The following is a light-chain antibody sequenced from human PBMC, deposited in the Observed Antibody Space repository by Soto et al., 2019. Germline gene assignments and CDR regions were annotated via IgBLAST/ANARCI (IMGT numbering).Light chain of an antibody. Sequence: DVVMSQSPLSLPVTLGQPASIACRCSQSLVKTDGITYLNWFHQRPGQSPRRLINRVSRRDSGVPDRFSGSGSGTDFTLKISRVEAEDVGVYYCMQGTSWPWTFGQGTKVDI. CDR3: MQGTSWPWT. J-gene: IGKJ1*01. CDR1: QSLVKTDGITY. V-gene: IGKV2-30*01. CDR2: RVS.